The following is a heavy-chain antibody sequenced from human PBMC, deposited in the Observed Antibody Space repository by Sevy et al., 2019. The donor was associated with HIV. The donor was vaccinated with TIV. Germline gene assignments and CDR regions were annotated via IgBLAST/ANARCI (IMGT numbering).Heavy chain of an antibody. D-gene: IGHD2-2*01. CDR2: IYYSGST. Sequence: SETLSLTCTVSGGSISSYYWSWIRQPPGKGLEWIGYIYYSGSTNYNPSLKRRVTISADTSKNQFSLKLSSVTAADTAVYYCASAGITRSFDYWGQGTLVTVSS. CDR1: GGSISSYY. CDR3: ASAGITRSFDY. V-gene: IGHV4-59*01. J-gene: IGHJ4*02.